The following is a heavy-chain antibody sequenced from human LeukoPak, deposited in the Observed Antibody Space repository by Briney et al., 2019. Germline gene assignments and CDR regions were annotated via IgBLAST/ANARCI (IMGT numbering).Heavy chain of an antibody. CDR2: IFYSGST. V-gene: IGHV4-59*01. Sequence: PSETLSLTCTVSGGSISSYYWSWIRQPPGKGLEWIGYIFYSGSTNYNPSLKSRVTISVDTSKNQFSLKLSSVTAADTAVYYCAREGGYSYGPLDYWGQGTLVTVSS. D-gene: IGHD5-18*01. CDR1: GGSISSYY. J-gene: IGHJ4*02. CDR3: AREGGYSYGPLDY.